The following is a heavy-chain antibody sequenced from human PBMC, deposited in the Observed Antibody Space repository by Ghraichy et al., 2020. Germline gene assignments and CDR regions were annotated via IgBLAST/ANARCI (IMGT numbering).Heavy chain of an antibody. CDR3: ARLSTTVSYYYYGMDV. Sequence: SQTLSLTCTVSGGSISSSSYYWGWIRQPPGKGLEWIGSIYYSGSTYYNPSLKSRVTISVDTSKNQFSLKLSSVTAADTAVYYCARLSTTVSYYYYGMDVWGQGPTFP. J-gene: IGHJ6*02. V-gene: IGHV4-39*01. CDR1: GGSISSSSYY. CDR2: IYYSGST. D-gene: IGHD4-17*01.